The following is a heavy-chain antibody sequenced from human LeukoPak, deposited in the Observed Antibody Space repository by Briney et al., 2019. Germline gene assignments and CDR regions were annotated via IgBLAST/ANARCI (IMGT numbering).Heavy chain of an antibody. Sequence: PSETLSPTCAVYGGSFSGYCWSWIRQPPGKGLEWIREINHSGSTNYNPSLKSRVTISVDTSKNQFSLKLSSVTAADTAVYYCARGTPDLLRYFDWLLIYFDYWGQGTLVTVSS. V-gene: IGHV4-34*01. CDR2: INHSGST. D-gene: IGHD3-9*01. J-gene: IGHJ4*02. CDR3: ARGTPDLLRYFDWLLIYFDY. CDR1: GGSFSGYC.